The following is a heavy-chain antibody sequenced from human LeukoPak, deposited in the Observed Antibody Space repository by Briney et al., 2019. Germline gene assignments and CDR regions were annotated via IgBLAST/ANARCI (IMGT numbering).Heavy chain of an antibody. CDR3: ARGGVAAAGTDWFDR. D-gene: IGHD6-13*01. CDR1: GGSISSYY. Sequence: SETLSLTCTVSGGSISSYYWSWIRQPPGKGLEWIGYIYYSGSTNYNPSLKSRVTISVDTSKNQFSLKLSSVTASDTAVYYRARGGVAAAGTDWFDRWGQGTLVTVSS. CDR2: IYYSGST. V-gene: IGHV4-59*01. J-gene: IGHJ5*02.